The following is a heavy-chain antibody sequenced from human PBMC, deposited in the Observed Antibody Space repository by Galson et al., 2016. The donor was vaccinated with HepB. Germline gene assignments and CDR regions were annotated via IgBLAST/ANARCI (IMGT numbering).Heavy chain of an antibody. D-gene: IGHD3-10*01. V-gene: IGHV1-69*13. Sequence: SVKVSCKASGGTFNNYTITWVRQAPGQGLEWMGLFIPIYKTANYAQKFQGRVTITADESTSTAHMELSSLRSEDTAVFYCAGSRMSMVRRRNYYYSYGMDVWGQGTTVTVSS. CDR3: AGSRMSMVRRRNYYYSYGMDV. CDR1: GGTFNNYT. CDR2: FIPIYKTA. J-gene: IGHJ6*02.